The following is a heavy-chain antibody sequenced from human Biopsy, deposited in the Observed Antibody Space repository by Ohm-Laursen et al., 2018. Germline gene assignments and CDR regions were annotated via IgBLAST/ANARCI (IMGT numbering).Heavy chain of an antibody. V-gene: IGHV3-21*01. J-gene: IGHJ6*02. Sequence: SLRLSCAASGFIFSSYWMDWVRQAPGKGLGWISYISETSSHIYDADSVRGRFTVARDIAKNSLYLQLNSLRVEDTAVYYCARDSSRRAREGGMDVWGQGTTVTVSS. CDR1: GFIFSSYW. CDR2: ISETSSHI. CDR3: ARDSSRRAREGGMDV. D-gene: IGHD6-6*01.